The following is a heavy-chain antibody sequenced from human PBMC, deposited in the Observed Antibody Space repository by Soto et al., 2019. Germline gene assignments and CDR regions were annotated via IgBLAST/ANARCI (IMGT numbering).Heavy chain of an antibody. J-gene: IGHJ4*02. CDR2: ISYDGSNK. D-gene: IGHD6-13*01. V-gene: IGHV3-30-3*01. CDR3: ARGWIAAAGKGRFDY. Sequence: WGSLRLSCAASGFTFSSYAMHWVRQAPGKGLEWVAVISYDGSNKYYADSVKGRFTISRDNSKNTLYLQMNSLRAEDTAVYYCARGWIAAAGKGRFDYWGQGTLVTVSS. CDR1: GFTFSSYA.